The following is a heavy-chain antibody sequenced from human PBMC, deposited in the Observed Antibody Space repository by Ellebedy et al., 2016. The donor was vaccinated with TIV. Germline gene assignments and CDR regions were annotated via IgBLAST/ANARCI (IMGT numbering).Heavy chain of an antibody. V-gene: IGHV5-51*07. CDR3: ARDREWDGSGRTSYGMDV. CDR1: GSSFTSYW. D-gene: IGHD3-10*01. Sequence: GESLKISXKGSGSSFTSYWIGWVHQMPGKGLEWMGIIYPGDSDTRYSPSFQGQVTISADKSISTAYLQWSSLKASDTAMYYCARDREWDGSGRTSYGMDVWGQGTTVTVSS. J-gene: IGHJ6*02. CDR2: IYPGDSDT.